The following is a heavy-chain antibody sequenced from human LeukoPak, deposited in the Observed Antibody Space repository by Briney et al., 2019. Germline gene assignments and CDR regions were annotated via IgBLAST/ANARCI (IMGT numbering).Heavy chain of an antibody. J-gene: IGHJ4*02. CDR1: GPTFSTYT. D-gene: IGHD4-17*01. CDR3: ARARTTVSAPLDY. CDR2: VYSSGSYI. Sequence: GGSESLFCAPSGPTFSTYTMSWARQAAGGGLGWVSSVYSSGSYIYYADSVQGRFSITRDNAKNSLYLQMNSLRAEDTALYYCARARTTVSAPLDYWGQGTLVIVSS. V-gene: IGHV3-21*01.